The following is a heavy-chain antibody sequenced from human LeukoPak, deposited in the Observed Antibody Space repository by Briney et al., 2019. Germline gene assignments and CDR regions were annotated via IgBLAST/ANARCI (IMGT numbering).Heavy chain of an antibody. Sequence: SETQTLTCAVYGGSFSGYYWSWIRQPPGKGLEWIGEINHSGSTNYNPSLKSRVTISVDTSKNQFSLKLSSETAADTAVYYCARGSQSLGYCSGGSCRAKIFDYGRQGTMVSVSS. V-gene: IGHV4-34*01. D-gene: IGHD2-15*01. CDR2: INHSGST. CDR1: GGSFSGYY. CDR3: ARGSQSLGYCSGGSCRAKIFDY. J-gene: IGHJ4*02.